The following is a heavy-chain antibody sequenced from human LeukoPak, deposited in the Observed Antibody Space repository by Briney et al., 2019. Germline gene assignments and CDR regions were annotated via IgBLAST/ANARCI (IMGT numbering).Heavy chain of an antibody. CDR1: GGSISNYY. CDR2: IYTSGST. J-gene: IGHJ5*02. V-gene: IGHV4-4*07. CDR3: ARGGYYGSGNDFRFDP. D-gene: IGHD3-10*01. Sequence: SETLSLTCTISGGSISNYYWTWIRQPAGKELEWIGHIYTSGSTKDNPSLRSRVTMSVDTSKNQFSLKLTSVTAADTAVYFCARGGYYGSGNDFRFDPWGQGTLVTVSS.